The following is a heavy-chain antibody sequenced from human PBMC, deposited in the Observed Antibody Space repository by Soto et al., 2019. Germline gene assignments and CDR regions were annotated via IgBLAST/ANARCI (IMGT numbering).Heavy chain of an antibody. CDR1: GGTFSSYT. D-gene: IGHD6-13*01. Sequence: SVKVSCKASGGTFSSYTISWVRQAPGQGLEWMGRIIPILGIANYAQKFQGRVTITADKSTSTAYMELSSLRSEDTAVYYCARVTSSSWYSAAASGWFVPWGQGTLVTVSS. V-gene: IGHV1-69*02. J-gene: IGHJ5*02. CDR3: ARVTSSSWYSAAASGWFVP. CDR2: IIPILGIA.